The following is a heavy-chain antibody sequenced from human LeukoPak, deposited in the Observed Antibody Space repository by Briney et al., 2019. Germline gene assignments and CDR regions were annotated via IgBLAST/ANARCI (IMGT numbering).Heavy chain of an antibody. V-gene: IGHV4-34*01. D-gene: IGHD3-22*01. CDR1: GGSFSGYY. J-gene: IGHJ3*02. Sequence: SETLSLTCAVYGGSFSGYYWSWIRQPPGKGLEWIGEINHSGSTNYNPSLKSRVTISVDTSKNQFSLKLSSVTAADTAVYYCARSYDSSGHDAFDIWRQGTMVTVSS. CDR2: INHSGST. CDR3: ARSYDSSGHDAFDI.